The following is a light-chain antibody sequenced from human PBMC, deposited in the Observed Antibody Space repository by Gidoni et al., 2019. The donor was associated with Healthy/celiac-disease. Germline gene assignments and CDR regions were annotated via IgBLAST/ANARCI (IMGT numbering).Light chain of an antibody. CDR3: QQYNNWPPYT. Sequence: IVMTQSPPTLSVSPGERATLSCRASQSVSSNLAWYHQKPGQAHRHLIYGASSRATGIPARFSGSGSGTEFTPTISSLQSEDFAVYYCQQYNNWPPYTFGQGTKLEIK. J-gene: IGKJ2*01. V-gene: IGKV3-15*01. CDR1: QSVSSN. CDR2: GAS.